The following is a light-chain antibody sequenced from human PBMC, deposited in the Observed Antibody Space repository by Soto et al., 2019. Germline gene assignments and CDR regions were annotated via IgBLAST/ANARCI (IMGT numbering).Light chain of an antibody. V-gene: IGLV2-14*01. J-gene: IGLJ1*01. CDR3: SSYTSSSTPYV. CDR2: DVS. CDR1: SSDVGGYNY. Sequence: QSVLTQPASVSGSPGQSITISCTRTSSDVGGYNYVSWYQQHPGKAPKLMMYDVSNRPSGVSNRFSGSKSGNTAPLTISGLQAEDEANYYCSSYTSSSTPYVFGAGTKVPV.